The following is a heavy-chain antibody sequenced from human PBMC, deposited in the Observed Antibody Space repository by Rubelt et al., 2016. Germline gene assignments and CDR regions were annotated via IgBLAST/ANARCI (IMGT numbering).Heavy chain of an antibody. CDR1: GYTFTSYG. V-gene: IGHV1-18*01. CDR3: ARDPLPVRGVIMTPTH. CDR2: ISAYNGNA. Sequence: QVQLVQSGAEVKKPGASVKVSCKASGYTFTSYGISWVRQAPGQGLEWMGVISAYNGNANYAQKVQGRVTMTPDTSTSTAYMELRSLRSDDTAVYYCARDPLPVRGVIMTPTHWGQGTLVTVSS. J-gene: IGHJ4*02. D-gene: IGHD3-10*01.